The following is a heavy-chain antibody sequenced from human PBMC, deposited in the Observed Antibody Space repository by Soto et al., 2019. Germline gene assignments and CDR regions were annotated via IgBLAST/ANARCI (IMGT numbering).Heavy chain of an antibody. CDR3: ARDLRLDSSSRKKYYYYGMDV. CDR2: ISWNSGII. D-gene: IGHD6-6*01. Sequence: GGSLRLSCAASGFTFDDYAMHWVRQAPGKGLEWVSGISWNSGIIGYAESVKGRFTISRDNAKNSLYLQMNSLRAEDTAVYFCARDLRLDSSSRKKYYYYGMDVWGQGT. J-gene: IGHJ6*02. V-gene: IGHV3-9*01. CDR1: GFTFDDYA.